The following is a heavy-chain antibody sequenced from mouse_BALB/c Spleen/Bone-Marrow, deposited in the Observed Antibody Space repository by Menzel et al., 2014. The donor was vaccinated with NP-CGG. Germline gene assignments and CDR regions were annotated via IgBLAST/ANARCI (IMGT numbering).Heavy chain of an antibody. CDR1: GFSFSNYA. CDR3: ARGEGNPYHYALDY. Sequence: VVESGGGLVKPGGSLKLSCAASGFSFSNYAMSWVRQTPEKRLEWVASITSGVSTYYPDTVKGRFTISRDNARNILYLQMNSLRSEDTAMYYCARGEGNPYHYALDYWGQGTSLTVSS. J-gene: IGHJ4*01. CDR2: ITSGVST. V-gene: IGHV5-6-5*01. D-gene: IGHD2-1*01.